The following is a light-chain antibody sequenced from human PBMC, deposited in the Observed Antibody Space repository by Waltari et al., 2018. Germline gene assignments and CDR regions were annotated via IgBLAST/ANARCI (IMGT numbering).Light chain of an antibody. CDR3: QQYSKWPPLT. CDR2: GAS. J-gene: IGKJ4*01. CDR1: ESVSGS. Sequence: EIVMTQSPATLSVSPGERATLSCRASESVSGSLAWYQQSPGQAPRLLIYGASTRATGSPARFSGSGSGTEFTLTISSLQSEDVAVYYCQQYSKWPPLTFGGGTKVEIK. V-gene: IGKV3-15*01.